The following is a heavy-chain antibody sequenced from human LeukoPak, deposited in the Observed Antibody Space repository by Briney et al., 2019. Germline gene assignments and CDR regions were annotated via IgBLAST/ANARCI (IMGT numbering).Heavy chain of an antibody. D-gene: IGHD3-3*01. CDR1: GFTFSDHY. CDR3: ASASFWSGSFDY. CDR2: ISSSGSTI. V-gene: IGHV3-11*01. J-gene: IGHJ4*02. Sequence: GGSLRLSCAASGFTFSDHYMSWIRQAPGKGLEWVSYISSSGSTIYYADSVKGRFTISRDNAKNSLYLQMNSLRAEDTAVYYCASASFWSGSFDYWGQGTLVTVSS.